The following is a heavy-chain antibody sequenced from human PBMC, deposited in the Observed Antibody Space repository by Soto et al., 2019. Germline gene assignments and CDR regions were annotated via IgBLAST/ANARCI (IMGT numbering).Heavy chain of an antibody. CDR3: ARDAVGSGYDYSSGMDV. Sequence: ASVKVSCKAPGYTFTSYYMHWVRQAPGQGLEWMGWISAYNGNTNYAQKLQGRVTMTTDTSTSTAYMELRSLRSDDTAVYYCARDAVGSGYDYSSGMDVWGQGTTVTVSS. CDR1: GYTFTSYY. V-gene: IGHV1-18*04. D-gene: IGHD5-12*01. J-gene: IGHJ6*02. CDR2: ISAYNGNT.